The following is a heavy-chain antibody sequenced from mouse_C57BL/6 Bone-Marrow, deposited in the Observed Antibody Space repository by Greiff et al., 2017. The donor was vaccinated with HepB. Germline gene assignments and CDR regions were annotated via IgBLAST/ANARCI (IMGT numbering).Heavy chain of an antibody. D-gene: IGHD2-12*01. J-gene: IGHJ2*01. CDR3: ARISVTGYFDY. Sequence: EVKVVESGGGLVQPGGSLKLSCAASGFTFSDYYMYWVRQTPEKRLEWVAYISNGGGSTYYPDTVKGRFTISRDNAKNTLDLQMIRLKSEDTAMYYCARISVTGYFDYWGQGTTLTVSS. CDR1: GFTFSDYY. V-gene: IGHV5-12*01. CDR2: ISNGGGST.